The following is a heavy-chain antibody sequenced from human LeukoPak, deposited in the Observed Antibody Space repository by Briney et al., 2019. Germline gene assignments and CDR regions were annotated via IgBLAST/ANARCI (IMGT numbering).Heavy chain of an antibody. CDR1: GYSISSGYY. J-gene: IGHJ4*02. CDR3: ARVRRYGIYFDY. CDR2: IYYSGST. V-gene: IGHV4-30-4*08. Sequence: SETLSLTCTVSGYSISSGYYWSWIRQPPGKGLEWIGYIYYSGSTYYNPSLKSRVTISVDTSKNQFSLKLSSVTAADTAVYYCARVRRYGIYFDYWGQGTLVTVSS. D-gene: IGHD4-23*01.